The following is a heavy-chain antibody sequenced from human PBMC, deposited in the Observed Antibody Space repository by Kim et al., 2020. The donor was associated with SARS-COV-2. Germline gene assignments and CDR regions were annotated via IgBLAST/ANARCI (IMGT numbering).Heavy chain of an antibody. D-gene: IGHD3-10*01. CDR3: ATNIGHYYYGMDV. Sequence: AQKCKGRVTMSEETSKDTAYMELSSMRSEDTAVYYCATNIGHYYYGMDVWGQGTTVTVSS. J-gene: IGHJ6*02. V-gene: IGHV1-24*01.